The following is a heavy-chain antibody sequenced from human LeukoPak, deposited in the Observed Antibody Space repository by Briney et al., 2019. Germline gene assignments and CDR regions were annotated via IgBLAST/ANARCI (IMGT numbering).Heavy chain of an antibody. V-gene: IGHV4-4*07. D-gene: IGHD2-21*01. Sequence: SETLSLTCTVSGGSISSYYWSWIRQPAGKGLEWIGRIYTSGSTNYNPSLKSRVTMSVDTSKNQFSLKLSSVTAADTAVSYCARLLPCGGDCYDDAFDIWGQGTMVTVSS. CDR1: GGSISSYY. CDR3: ARLLPCGGDCYDDAFDI. J-gene: IGHJ3*02. CDR2: IYTSGST.